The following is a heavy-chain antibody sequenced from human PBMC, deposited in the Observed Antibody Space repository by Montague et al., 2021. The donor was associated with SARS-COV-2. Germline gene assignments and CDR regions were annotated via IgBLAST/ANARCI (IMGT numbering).Heavy chain of an antibody. CDR3: ARGRITGTTTPLDY. D-gene: IGHD1/OR15-1a*01. CDR2: FYSGGTT. CDR1: SGSISSTSHY. V-gene: IGHV4-39*02. Sequence: SQTLSLTCTVSSGSISSTSHYWDWIRQPPGKGLEWIGTFYSGGTTYYNPSLKSRVTISADTSKNHFSLKLHSVTAADTAVYFCARGRITGTTTPLDYWGQGTLVTVSS. J-gene: IGHJ4*02.